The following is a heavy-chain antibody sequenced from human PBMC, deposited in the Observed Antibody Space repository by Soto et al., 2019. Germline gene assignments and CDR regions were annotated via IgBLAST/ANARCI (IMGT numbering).Heavy chain of an antibody. CDR3: ARARIMTTVTTVFGY. CDR2: INPSGGST. D-gene: IGHD4-4*01. Sequence: GASMKVSFKASGYTFTSYYMHWVRQAPGQGLEWMGIINPSGGSTSYAQKFQGRVTMTRDTSTSTVYMELSSLRSEDTAVYYCARARIMTTVTTVFGYWGQGTLVTVSS. J-gene: IGHJ4*02. CDR1: GYTFTSYY. V-gene: IGHV1-46*01.